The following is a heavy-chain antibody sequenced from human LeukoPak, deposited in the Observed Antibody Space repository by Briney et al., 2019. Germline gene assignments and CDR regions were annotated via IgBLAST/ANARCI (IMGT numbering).Heavy chain of an antibody. Sequence: SETLSLTCTVSGGSISSYYWGWIRQPPGKGLEWIGSIYYSGSTYYNPSLKSRVTISVDTSKNQFSLKLSSVTAADTAVYYCARLVLGAYYFDYWGQGTLVTVSS. CDR3: ARLVLGAYYFDY. J-gene: IGHJ4*02. D-gene: IGHD4/OR15-4a*01. CDR1: GGSISSYY. CDR2: IYYSGST. V-gene: IGHV4-39*01.